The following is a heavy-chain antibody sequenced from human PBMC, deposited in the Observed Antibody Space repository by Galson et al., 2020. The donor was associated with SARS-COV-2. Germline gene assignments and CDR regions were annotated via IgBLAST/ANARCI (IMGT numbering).Heavy chain of an antibody. J-gene: IGHJ4*02. CDR1: RGSISSYY. CDR2: IYHTGST. V-gene: IGHV4-59*01. CDR3: AARGWVAGHFDY. Sequence: ETSETLSLTCTVSRGSISSYYWSWIRQPPGKALEWIGYIYHTGSTNYNPSLKSRVTISIDTSKNQFSLNLNSVTTADTAVYYCAARGWVAGHFDYWGQGTLVTVSS. D-gene: IGHD6-19*01.